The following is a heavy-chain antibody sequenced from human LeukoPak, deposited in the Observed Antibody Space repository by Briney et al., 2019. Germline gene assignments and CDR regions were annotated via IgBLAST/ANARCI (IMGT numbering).Heavy chain of an antibody. CDR1: GGSISSYY. CDR2: IYTSGST. V-gene: IGHV4-4*07. CDR3: AKLGVGSYYVAFDY. D-gene: IGHD1-26*01. J-gene: IGHJ4*02. Sequence: KPSETLSLTCTVSGGSISSYYWSWIRQPAGKGLEWIGRIYTSGSTNYNPSLKSRVTMSIDTSKNQFSLKLSSVTAADTAVYYCAKLGVGSYYVAFDYWGQGTLVTVSS.